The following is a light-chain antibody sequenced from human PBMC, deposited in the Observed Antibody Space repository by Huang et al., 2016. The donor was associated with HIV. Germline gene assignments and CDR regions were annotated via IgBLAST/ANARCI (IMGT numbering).Light chain of an antibody. CDR1: RSVSSN. CDR3: HQYNNWLLS. J-gene: IGKJ4*01. CDR2: GSS. V-gene: IGKV3-15*01. Sequence: IVMTQSPATLSVSPGESVTLSCRANRSVSSNLVWYQQRPGQAPRLLIYGSSTRAPGIPARFSGSGSGTDFSLTISSLQSEDFALYYCHQYNNWLLSFGGGTRVDI.